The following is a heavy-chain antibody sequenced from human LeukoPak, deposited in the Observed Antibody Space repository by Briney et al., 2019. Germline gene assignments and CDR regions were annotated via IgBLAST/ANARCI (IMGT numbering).Heavy chain of an antibody. CDR3: ARDGVWFGEPPV. CDR1: GGSISSGGYY. V-gene: IGHV4-61*02. Sequence: TLSLTCTVSGGSISSGGYYWSWIRQPAGKGLEWIGRIYASGNTNYNPSLKGRVTMTVDTSKNQFSLNLSSVTAADTAVYYCARDGVWFGEPPVWGQGTTVTVSS. J-gene: IGHJ6*02. D-gene: IGHD3-10*01. CDR2: IYASGNT.